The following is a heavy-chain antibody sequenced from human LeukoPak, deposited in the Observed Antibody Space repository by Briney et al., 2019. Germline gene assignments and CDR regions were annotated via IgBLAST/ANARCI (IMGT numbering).Heavy chain of an antibody. V-gene: IGHV3-23*01. CDR1: GFTFSSYG. D-gene: IGHD3-10*01. CDR2: ISGSGGST. CDR3: AKANTMVRGALDY. Sequence: GGSLRLSCAASGFTFSSYGMSWVRQAPGKGLEWVSAISGSGGSTYYADSVKGRFTFSRDNSKNTLYLQMNSPRAEDTAVYYCAKANTMVRGALDYWGQGTLVTVSS. J-gene: IGHJ4*02.